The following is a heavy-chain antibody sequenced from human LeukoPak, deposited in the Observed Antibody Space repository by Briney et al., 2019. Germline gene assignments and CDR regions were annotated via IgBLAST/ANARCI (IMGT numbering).Heavy chain of an antibody. CDR1: GYTFTSYG. CDR3: ARDQIPSGYSYGLGSSDY. V-gene: IGHV1-18*01. CDR2: ISAYNGNT. Sequence: ASVKVSCKASGYTFTSYGISWVRQAPGQGLEWMGWISAYNGNTNYAQKLQGRVTMTTDTSTSTAYMELRSLGSDDTAVYYCARDQIPSGYSYGLGSSDYWGQGTLVTVSS. J-gene: IGHJ4*02. D-gene: IGHD5-18*01.